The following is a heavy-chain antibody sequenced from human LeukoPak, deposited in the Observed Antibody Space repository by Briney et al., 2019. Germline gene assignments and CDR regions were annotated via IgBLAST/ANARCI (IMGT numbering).Heavy chain of an antibody. Sequence: SVKVSCTASGFTFTSSAVQWVRQARGQRLEWIGWIVVGSGNTNYAQKFQERVTITRDMSTSTAYMELGSLRSVDTAVYYCAAEDRYSGSYELWGQGTLVTVSS. V-gene: IGHV1-58*01. D-gene: IGHD1-26*01. CDR2: IVVGSGNT. J-gene: IGHJ4*02. CDR3: AAEDRYSGSYEL. CDR1: GFTFTSSA.